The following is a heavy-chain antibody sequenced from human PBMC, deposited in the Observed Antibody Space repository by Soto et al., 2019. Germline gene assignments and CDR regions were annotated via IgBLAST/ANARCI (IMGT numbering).Heavy chain of an antibody. CDR1: GYTFTSYG. CDR3: ASGTLYDFWRGIKNPYYYGMDV. J-gene: IGHJ6*02. D-gene: IGHD3-3*01. V-gene: IGHV1-18*01. CDR2: ISAYNGNT. Sequence: ASVKVSCKASGYTFTSYGISWVRQAPGQGLEWMGWISAYNGNTNYAQKLQGRVTMTTDTSTSTAYMELRSLRSDDTAVYYCASGTLYDFWRGIKNPYYYGMDVWGQGTTVTV.